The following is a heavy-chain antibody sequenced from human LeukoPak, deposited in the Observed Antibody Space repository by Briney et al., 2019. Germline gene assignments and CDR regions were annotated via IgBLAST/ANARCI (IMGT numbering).Heavy chain of an antibody. J-gene: IGHJ4*02. CDR3: AKVTSGWYRGGFDY. CDR1: GFTFSSYA. V-gene: IGHV3-23*01. CDR2: ISGSGGST. Sequence: GGSLRLSCAASGFTFSSYAMSWVRQAPGKGLEWVSAISGSGGSTYYAGSVKGRFTISRDNSKNTLYLQMNSLRAEDTAVYYCAKVTSGWYRGGFDYWGRGTLVTVSS. D-gene: IGHD6-19*01.